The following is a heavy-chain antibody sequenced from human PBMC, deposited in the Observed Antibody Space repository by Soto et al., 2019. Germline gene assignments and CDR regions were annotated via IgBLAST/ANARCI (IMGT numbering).Heavy chain of an antibody. Sequence: SETLSLTCTVSGGSISSGDYYWSWIRQPPGKGLEWIGYIYYSGSTYYNPSLKSRVTISVDTSKNQFSPKLSSVTAADTAVYYCARYYDFWSGLSWFDPWGQGTLVTVSS. D-gene: IGHD3-3*01. CDR1: GGSISSGDYY. V-gene: IGHV4-30-4*01. CDR2: IYYSGST. J-gene: IGHJ5*02. CDR3: ARYYDFWSGLSWFDP.